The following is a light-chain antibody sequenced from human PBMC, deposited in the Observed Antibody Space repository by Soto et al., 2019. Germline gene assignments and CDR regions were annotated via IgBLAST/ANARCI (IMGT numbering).Light chain of an antibody. J-gene: IGKJ1*01. Sequence: DIQMTQSPSTLSASVGDRVTITCRASQSISSWLAWYQQKPGKAPKLLIYDASSLESGVPSRFSGSGSETEFTLTISRLQPDDFATYYCQQYNSYSETFGQGTKVEIK. CDR1: QSISSW. CDR2: DAS. V-gene: IGKV1-5*01. CDR3: QQYNSYSET.